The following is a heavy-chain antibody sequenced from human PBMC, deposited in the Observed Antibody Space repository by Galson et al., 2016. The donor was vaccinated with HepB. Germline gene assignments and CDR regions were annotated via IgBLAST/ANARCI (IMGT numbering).Heavy chain of an antibody. D-gene: IGHD5-24*01. CDR2: ISASKGKT. J-gene: IGHJ4*02. CDR1: GYTFTSYG. V-gene: IGHV1-18*01. CDR3: AGDRDYPLDS. Sequence: SVKVSCKASGYTFTSYGISWVRQAPGQGLEWMGWISASKGKTNYAQNLQGRVTMTTDTYTSTVYMVLSSLRSDDTAVYYCAGDRDYPLDSWGQGTLVTVSP.